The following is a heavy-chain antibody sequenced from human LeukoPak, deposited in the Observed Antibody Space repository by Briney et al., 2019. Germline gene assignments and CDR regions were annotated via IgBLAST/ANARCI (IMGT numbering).Heavy chain of an antibody. V-gene: IGHV3-30*04. CDR1: GFTFSTYT. CDR2: ISYDGSNK. Sequence: SGGSLRLSCAASGFTFSTYTMHWVRQAPGKGLEWVAVISYDGSNKYYADSVKGRFTISRDNSKNTLYLQMNSLRAEDMAVYYCARDFGSSGWYDYWGKETRVTSPQ. J-gene: IGHJ4*02. CDR3: ARDFGSSGWYDY. D-gene: IGHD6-19*01.